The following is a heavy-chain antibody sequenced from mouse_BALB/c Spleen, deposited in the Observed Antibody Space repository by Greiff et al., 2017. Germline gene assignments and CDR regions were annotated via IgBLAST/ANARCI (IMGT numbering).Heavy chain of an antibody. Sequence: VQLQQPGAELVKPGTSVKLSCKASGYNFTSYWINWVKLRPGQGLEWIGDIYPGSGSTNYNEKFKSKATLTVDTSSSTAYMQLSSLASEDSALYNCARDYDYDEDAMDYWGQGTSVTVSS. CDR2: IYPGSGST. CDR3: ARDYDYDEDAMDY. J-gene: IGHJ4*01. V-gene: IGHV1-55*01. D-gene: IGHD2-4*01. CDR1: GYNFTSYW.